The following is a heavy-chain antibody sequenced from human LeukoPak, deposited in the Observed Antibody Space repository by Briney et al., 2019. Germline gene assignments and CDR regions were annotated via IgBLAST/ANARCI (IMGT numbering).Heavy chain of an antibody. CDR2: IYTSGST. D-gene: IGHD1-26*01. CDR3: ARGGGSYYEVWWFDP. V-gene: IGHV4-4*07. Sequence: SQTLSLTCTVSGGSISSYYWSWIRQPAGKGLEWIGRIYTSGSTNYNPSLKSRVTMSVDTSKNQFSLKLSSVTAADTAVYYCARGGGSYYEVWWFDPWGQGTLVTVSS. CDR1: GGSISSYY. J-gene: IGHJ5*02.